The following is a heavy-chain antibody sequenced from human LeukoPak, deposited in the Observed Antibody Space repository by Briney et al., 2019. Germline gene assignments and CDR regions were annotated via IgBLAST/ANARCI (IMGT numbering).Heavy chain of an antibody. V-gene: IGHV3-33*01. CDR2: IWYDGSNK. Sequence: PGGSLRLSCAASGFTFSSYGMHWVRQAPGKGLEWVAVIWYDGSNKYYADSVKGRFTIPRDNSKNTLYLQMNSLRAEDTAVYFCARDHDYYDSSGSPGHWGQGTLVTVSS. CDR1: GFTFSSYG. J-gene: IGHJ4*02. D-gene: IGHD3-22*01. CDR3: ARDHDYYDSSGSPGH.